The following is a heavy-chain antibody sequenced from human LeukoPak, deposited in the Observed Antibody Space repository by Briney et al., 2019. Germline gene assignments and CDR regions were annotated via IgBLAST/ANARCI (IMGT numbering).Heavy chain of an antibody. V-gene: IGHV1-46*01. D-gene: IGHD3-22*01. CDR1: GYTFTNYY. CDR2: INPSGGGT. J-gene: IGHJ3*02. Sequence: ASVKVSCKASGYTFTNYYMHWVRQAPGQGLEWMGIINPSGGGTSYAQKFQGRLTMTRDTSTTTVYMELSSLRSDDTAVYYCARDLYYYDSSPDDAFDIWGQGTMVTVSS. CDR3: ARDLYYYDSSPDDAFDI.